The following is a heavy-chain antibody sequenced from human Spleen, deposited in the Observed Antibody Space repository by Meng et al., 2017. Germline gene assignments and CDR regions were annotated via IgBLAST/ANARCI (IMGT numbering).Heavy chain of an antibody. V-gene: IGHV3-9*01. CDR3: AKDLTDTAKV. Sequence: SLKISCAASGFTFDDYAMHWVRQAPGKGLEWVSGISWNSGSMGYADSVKGRFTISRDNAKNSLYLQMNSLRAEDTALYYCAKDLTDTAKVWGQGTLVTVSS. CDR1: GFTFDDYA. CDR2: ISWNSGSM. D-gene: IGHD5-18*01. J-gene: IGHJ4*02.